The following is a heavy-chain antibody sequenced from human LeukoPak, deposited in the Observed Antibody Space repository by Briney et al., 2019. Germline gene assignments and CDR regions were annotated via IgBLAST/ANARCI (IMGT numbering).Heavy chain of an antibody. J-gene: IGHJ3*02. V-gene: IGHV4-59*01. Sequence: SETLSLTCTVSGGSISSYYWSWIRQPPGKGVEWIGYIYYSGSTNYNPSLKSRVTISVDTSKNQFSLKLNSVTAADTAVYYRAREAGYSRGSYAFDIWLQGTMVTVSS. D-gene: IGHD6-19*01. CDR2: IYYSGST. CDR3: AREAGYSRGSYAFDI. CDR1: GGSISSYY.